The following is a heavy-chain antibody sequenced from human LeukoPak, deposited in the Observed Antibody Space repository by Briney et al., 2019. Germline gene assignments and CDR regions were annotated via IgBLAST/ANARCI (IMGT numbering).Heavy chain of an antibody. CDR2: INASGDDT. D-gene: IGHD2-8*01. J-gene: IGHJ5*02. V-gene: IGHV3-23*01. Sequence: GGSLRLSCAASGFIFSGYAMTWVRQAPGRGLEWVSLINASGDDTYYAVSVKGRFTIARDNSKNTVSLQMSSLRAEDTAIYDCAKVLGPSYCNNAVCLTPLFDPWGQGTLVTVSS. CDR3: AKVLGPSYCNNAVCLTPLFDP. CDR1: GFIFSGYA.